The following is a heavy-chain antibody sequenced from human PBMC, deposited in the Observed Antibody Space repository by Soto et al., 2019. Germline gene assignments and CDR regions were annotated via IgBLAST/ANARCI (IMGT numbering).Heavy chain of an antibody. Sequence: QVQLVQSGAEVQKPGSSVKVSCKASGGTFSSYTISWVRQAPGQGLEWMGRIIPILGIANYAQKFQGRVTITADKSTSTAYMELSSLRSEDTAVHYCARAPDILTGADLDYWGQGTLVTVSS. CDR3: ARAPDILTGADLDY. CDR2: IIPILGIA. J-gene: IGHJ4*02. CDR1: GGTFSSYT. D-gene: IGHD3-9*01. V-gene: IGHV1-69*02.